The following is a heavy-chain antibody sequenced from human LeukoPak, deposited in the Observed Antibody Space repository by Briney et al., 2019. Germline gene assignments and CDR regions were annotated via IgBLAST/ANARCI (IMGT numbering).Heavy chain of an antibody. CDR1: GGSFSGYY. J-gene: IGHJ4*02. V-gene: IGHV4-34*01. CDR2: INHSGST. D-gene: IGHD3-9*01. CDR3: AGTTKQRNYGYFNCYRGGYYFDY. Sequence: PSETLSLTCAVYGGSFSGYYWSWIRQPPGKGLEWIGEINHSGSTNYNPSLKSRVTISVDTSKNQFSLKLSSVTAADTAVYYCAGTTKQRNYGYFNCYRGGYYFDYWGQGTLVTVSS.